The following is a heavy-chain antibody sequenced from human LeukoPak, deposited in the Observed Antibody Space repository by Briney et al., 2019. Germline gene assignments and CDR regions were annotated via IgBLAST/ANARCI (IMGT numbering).Heavy chain of an antibody. Sequence: GGSLRLSCAASGFTFSSYWMHWVRQAPGKGLVWVSRIKSDGSTNYADSVKGRFTISRDNSKNTLYLQMNSLRAEDTAVYYCAKEDSFGYYYMDVWGKGTTVTVSS. CDR1: GFTFSSYW. D-gene: IGHD3-22*01. CDR2: IKSDGST. J-gene: IGHJ6*03. CDR3: AKEDSFGYYYMDV. V-gene: IGHV3-74*01.